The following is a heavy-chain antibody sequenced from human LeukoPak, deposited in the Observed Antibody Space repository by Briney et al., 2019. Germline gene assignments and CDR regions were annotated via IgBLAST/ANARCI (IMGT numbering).Heavy chain of an antibody. CDR3: ARDGGSGSYWTRVSYYYYYGMDV. Sequence: GGSLRLSCAASGFTFSSYAMHWVRQAPGKGLEWVAVISYDGSNKYYADSVKGRFTISRDNSKNTLYLQMNSLRAEDTAVYYCARDGGSGSYWTRVSYYYYYGMDVWGQGTTVTVSS. V-gene: IGHV3-30*04. D-gene: IGHD1-26*01. J-gene: IGHJ6*02. CDR2: ISYDGSNK. CDR1: GFTFSSYA.